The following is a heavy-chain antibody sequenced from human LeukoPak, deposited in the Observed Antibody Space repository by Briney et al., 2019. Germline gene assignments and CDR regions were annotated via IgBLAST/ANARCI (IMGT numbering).Heavy chain of an antibody. D-gene: IGHD5-12*01. V-gene: IGHV1-8*02. CDR2: MNPNSGNT. CDR1: GYTFTNYG. J-gene: IGHJ6*03. Sequence: GASVKVSCKASGYTFTNYGISWVRQAPGQGLEWMGWMNPNSGNTGYAQKFQGRVTMTRNTSISTAYMELSSLRSEDTAVYYCARTSGYDFFYHEYPLTDNYYYYMDVWGKGTTVTVSS. CDR3: ARTSGYDFFYHEYPLTDNYYYYMDV.